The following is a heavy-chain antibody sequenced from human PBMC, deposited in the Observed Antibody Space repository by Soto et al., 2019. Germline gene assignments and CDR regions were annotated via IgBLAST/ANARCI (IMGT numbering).Heavy chain of an antibody. Sequence: QVQLVQSGAELKKPGASVKVSCKASGYTFTDYYLHWVRQAPGQGLEWMGWINPNSGGTHYAQKFQGWVTMTRDTTISTASTKLSSLTSDDTAVYYSARDYGHYYVSGSFASPHPFDPWGQGTLVTVSS. V-gene: IGHV1-2*04. CDR2: INPNSGGT. D-gene: IGHD3-16*01. CDR3: ARDYGHYYVSGSFASPHPFDP. CDR1: GYTFTDYY. J-gene: IGHJ5*02.